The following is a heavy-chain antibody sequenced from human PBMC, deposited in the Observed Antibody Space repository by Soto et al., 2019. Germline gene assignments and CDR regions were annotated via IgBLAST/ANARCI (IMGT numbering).Heavy chain of an antibody. CDR1: GFSLSTSGVG. D-gene: IGHD3-10*01. J-gene: IGHJ5*02. Sequence: QITLKESGPTLVKPTQTLTLTCSFSGFSLSTSGVGVGWIRQPPGKALEWLGLIYWDDDKRYSPSLKSRLTITKKTPHNPVVLTMTTMDPVEKTTYYCAHRRGFGEFLFDPWGQGTLVTVSS. CDR2: IYWDDDK. V-gene: IGHV2-5*02. CDR3: AHRRGFGEFLFDP.